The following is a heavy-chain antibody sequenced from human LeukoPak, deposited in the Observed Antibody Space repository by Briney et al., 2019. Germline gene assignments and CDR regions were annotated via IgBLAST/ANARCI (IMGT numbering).Heavy chain of an antibody. Sequence: PSETLSLTCTVSGGSISSSSYYWGWIRQPPGKGLEWIGSIYYSGSTYYNPSLKSRVTISVDTSKNQFSLKLSSVTAADTAVYYCAREVVTGTTGPDFDYWGQGTLVTVSS. CDR3: AREVVTGTTGPDFDY. D-gene: IGHD1-7*01. J-gene: IGHJ4*02. CDR2: IYYSGST. V-gene: IGHV4-39*07. CDR1: GGSISSSSYY.